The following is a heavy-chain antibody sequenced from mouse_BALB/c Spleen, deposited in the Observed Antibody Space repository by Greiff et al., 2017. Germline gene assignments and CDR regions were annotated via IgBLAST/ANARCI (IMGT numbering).Heavy chain of an antibody. CDR3: ARDYYGSRRGWFAY. J-gene: IGHJ3*01. Sequence: VMLVESGPGLVAPSQSLSITCTVSGFSLTSYGVHWVRQPPGKGLEWLGVIWAGGSTNYNSALMSRLSISKDNSKSQVFLKMNSLQTDDTAMYYCARDYYGSRRGWFAYWGQGTLVTVSA. CDR2: IWAGGST. D-gene: IGHD1-1*01. CDR1: GFSLTSYG. V-gene: IGHV2-9*02.